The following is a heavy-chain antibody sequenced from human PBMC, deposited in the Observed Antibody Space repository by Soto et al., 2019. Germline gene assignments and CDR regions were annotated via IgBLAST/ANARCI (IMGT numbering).Heavy chain of an antibody. V-gene: IGHV1-3*01. J-gene: IGHJ4*02. CDR3: ARAIRGYVT. CDR2: INAGNGDT. Sequence: QVQLVQSGAEMKKPGASVKLSCKTSGINYNTYAIHWVRQAPGQGLEWMGWINAGNGDTRYSQNFQGRVTLTRDTLASTVYMDLDSLKSEDTGVYYCARAIRGYVTWGQGTLVTVSS. CDR1: GINYNTYA. D-gene: IGHD5-12*01.